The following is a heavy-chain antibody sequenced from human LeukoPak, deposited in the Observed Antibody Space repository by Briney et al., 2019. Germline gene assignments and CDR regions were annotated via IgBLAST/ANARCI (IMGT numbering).Heavy chain of an antibody. Sequence: PGGSLRLSCAASGFTFDDYAMHWVRQAPGKGLEWVSGISWDSGSIGYADSVKGRFTISRDNAKNSLYLQMNSLRAEDTALYYCAKDSGPSGSYPTFDYWGQGTLVTVSS. D-gene: IGHD1-26*01. CDR2: ISWDSGSI. CDR1: GFTFDDYA. CDR3: AKDSGPSGSYPTFDY. J-gene: IGHJ4*02. V-gene: IGHV3-9*01.